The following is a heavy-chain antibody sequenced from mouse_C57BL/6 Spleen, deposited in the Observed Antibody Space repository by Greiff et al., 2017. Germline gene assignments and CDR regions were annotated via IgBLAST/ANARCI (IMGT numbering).Heavy chain of an antibody. V-gene: IGHV2-2*01. CDR3: ARLRDTYYYAMDY. J-gene: IGHJ4*01. CDR2: IWSGGST. D-gene: IGHD2-12*01. CDR1: GFSLTSYG. Sequence: QVHVKQSGPGLVQPSQSLSITCTVSGFSLTSYGVHWVRQSPGKGLEWLGVIWSGGSTDYNAAFISRLSISKDNSKSQVFFKMNSLQADDTAIYYCARLRDTYYYAMDYWGQGTSVTVSS.